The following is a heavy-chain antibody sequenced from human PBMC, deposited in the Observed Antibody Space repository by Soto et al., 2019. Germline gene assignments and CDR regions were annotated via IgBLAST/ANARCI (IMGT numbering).Heavy chain of an antibody. D-gene: IGHD4-17*01. CDR2: VYYRGRS. V-gene: IGHV4-39*01. J-gene: IGHJ4*02. CDR3: VSQRTTVPTQAYFDY. Sequence: SDTLYLTCTVSGGCVTNSSYYWGWIRQSPGKGLEWIGSVYYRGRSYSKSSVKSRVTISVDTSKNRFSLSLNSVTASDTAVYFCVSQRTTVPTQAYFDYWGPGALVTVPS. CDR1: GGCVTNSSYY.